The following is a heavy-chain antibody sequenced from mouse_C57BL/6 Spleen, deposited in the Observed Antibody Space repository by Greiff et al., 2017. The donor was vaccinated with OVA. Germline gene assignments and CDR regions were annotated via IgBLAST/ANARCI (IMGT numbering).Heavy chain of an antibody. CDR2: INPNNGGT. J-gene: IGHJ2*01. Sequence: EVQLQQSGPELVKPGASVKISCKASGYTFTDYYMNWVKQSHGKSLEWIGDINPNNGGTSYNQKFKGKATLTVDKSSSTAYMELRSLTSEDSAVYYCARLFSFIYYYGSSYWGQGTTLTVSS. CDR3: ARLFSFIYYYGSSY. V-gene: IGHV1-26*01. CDR1: GYTFTDYY. D-gene: IGHD1-1*01.